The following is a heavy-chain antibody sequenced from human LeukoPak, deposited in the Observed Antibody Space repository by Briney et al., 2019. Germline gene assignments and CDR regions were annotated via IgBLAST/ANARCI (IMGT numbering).Heavy chain of an antibody. Sequence: GGSLRLSCAVSGFTFSSYAMSWVRQAPGKGLEWVSTISGSGTNTYYADSARGRFTISRDNSKNTLYLQMNSLRAEDTAVYYCAKAEGRWLQYDYWGQGTLVTVSS. D-gene: IGHD5-24*01. V-gene: IGHV3-23*01. CDR3: AKAEGRWLQYDY. J-gene: IGHJ4*02. CDR2: ISGSGTNT. CDR1: GFTFSSYA.